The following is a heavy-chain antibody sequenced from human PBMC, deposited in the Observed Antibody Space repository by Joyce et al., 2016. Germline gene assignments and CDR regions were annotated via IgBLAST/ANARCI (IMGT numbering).Heavy chain of an antibody. Sequence: QVQLQESGPGLVKPSQTLSLTCTVSGGSISRGSPYWRWIRQPAGKELEWIGRIYPSGSTIYNPSLKSRVTISLDTSKNQFSLKLSSVTAADTAVYYCARCPGSPYFDYWGQGTLVTVSS. D-gene: IGHD2-15*01. J-gene: IGHJ4*02. CDR2: IYPSGST. V-gene: IGHV4-61*02. CDR1: GGSISRGSPY. CDR3: ARCPGSPYFDY.